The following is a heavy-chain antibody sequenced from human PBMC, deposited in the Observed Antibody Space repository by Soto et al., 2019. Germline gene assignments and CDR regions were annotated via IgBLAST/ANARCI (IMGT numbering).Heavy chain of an antibody. D-gene: IGHD3-3*01. V-gene: IGHV1-58*01. CDR2: IVVGSGNT. CDR3: VAVGQAVLGVVVPLYYYGMDV. Sequence: SVKVSCKASGFTFTSSAVQWVRQARGQRLEWIGWIVVGSGNTTYAQKFQERVTITRDMSTSTAYMELSSLRSEDTAVYYCVAVGQAVLGVVVPLYYYGMDVWGRGPTVTVSS. J-gene: IGHJ6*01. CDR1: GFTFTSSA.